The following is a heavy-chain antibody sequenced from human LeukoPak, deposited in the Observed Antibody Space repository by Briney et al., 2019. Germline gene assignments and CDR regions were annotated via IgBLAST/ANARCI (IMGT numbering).Heavy chain of an antibody. CDR1: GFIFSSFS. V-gene: IGHV3-33*08. CDR3: ARGETSVTSHLDY. D-gene: IGHD4-17*01. Sequence: GGSLRLSCAASGFIFSSFSMHWVPRAPGKGLEWVAVIWYDGSNEYYADSVKGRFTISRDNSKNTLDLHMNSLRAEDTAVYYCARGETSVTSHLDYWGQGTLVTVSS. J-gene: IGHJ4*02. CDR2: IWYDGSNE.